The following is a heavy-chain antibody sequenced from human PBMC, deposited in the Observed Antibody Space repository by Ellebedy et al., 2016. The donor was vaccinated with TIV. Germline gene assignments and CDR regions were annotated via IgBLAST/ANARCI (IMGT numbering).Heavy chain of an antibody. Sequence: PGGSLRLSCAASGLTFSNNAMSWVRQAPGKGLEWVSGISDSGSSTYYADSVKGRFTISRDNSKNTLYLRMDSLRVEDTAIYYCADEPWGVGPAFDIWGQGTMVTVSS. CDR2: ISDSGSST. CDR3: ADEPWGVGPAFDI. CDR1: GLTFSNNA. V-gene: IGHV3-23*01. J-gene: IGHJ3*02. D-gene: IGHD1-26*01.